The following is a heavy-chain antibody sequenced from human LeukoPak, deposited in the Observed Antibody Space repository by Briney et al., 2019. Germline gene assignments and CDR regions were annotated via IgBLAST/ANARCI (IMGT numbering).Heavy chain of an antibody. V-gene: IGHV1-2*02. D-gene: IGHD3-22*01. CDR2: INPNSGGT. CDR3: ARKDYYDSSGYGY. CDR1: GYTFTGYY. Sequence: ASVKVSCKASGYTFTGYYMHWVRQAPGQGLEWMGWINPNSGGTNYAQKFQGRVTMTRDTSTSTAYMELSRLRSDDTAVYYCARKDYYDSSGYGYWGQGTLVTVSS. J-gene: IGHJ4*02.